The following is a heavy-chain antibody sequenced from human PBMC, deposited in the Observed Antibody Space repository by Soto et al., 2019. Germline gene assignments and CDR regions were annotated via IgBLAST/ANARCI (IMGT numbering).Heavy chain of an antibody. CDR2: IYATGTT. CDR3: VRDGTKTLRDWFDP. Sequence: SETLSLTCTVSGASISGFYWSWFRKSAGKGLEWIGRIYATGTTDYNPSLKSRVMMSVDTSKKQFSLKLRSVTAADTAVYYCVRDGTKTLRDWFDPWGQG. V-gene: IGHV4-4*07. D-gene: IGHD1-1*01. CDR1: GASISGFY. J-gene: IGHJ5*02.